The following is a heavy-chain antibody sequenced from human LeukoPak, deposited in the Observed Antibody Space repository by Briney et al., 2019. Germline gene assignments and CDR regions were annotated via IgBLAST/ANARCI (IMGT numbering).Heavy chain of an antibody. Sequence: PGGSLRLSCAASGFFVSNNYMSWVRQAPGKGLEWVSSISSSSSYIYYADSVKGRFTISRDNAKNSLYLQMNSLRAEDTAVYYCAREDSYYYGSGSYPFDYWGQGTLVTVSS. J-gene: IGHJ4*02. CDR3: AREDSYYYGSGSYPFDY. D-gene: IGHD3-10*01. V-gene: IGHV3-21*01. CDR1: GFFVSNNY. CDR2: ISSSSSYI.